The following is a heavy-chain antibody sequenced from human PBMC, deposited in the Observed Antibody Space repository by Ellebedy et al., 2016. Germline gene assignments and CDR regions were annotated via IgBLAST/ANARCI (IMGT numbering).Heavy chain of an antibody. CDR3: ARGVGSGWFDP. V-gene: IGHV3-30*03. CDR1: GFTFSSYG. Sequence: GGSLRLSCAASGFTFSSYGIHWVRQAPGKGLEWVAVISYDGSNKYYTDSVKGRFTISRDNSKNTLYLQMNSLRAEDTAVYYCARGVGSGWFDPWGQGTLVTVSS. J-gene: IGHJ5*02. CDR2: ISYDGSNK. D-gene: IGHD2-15*01.